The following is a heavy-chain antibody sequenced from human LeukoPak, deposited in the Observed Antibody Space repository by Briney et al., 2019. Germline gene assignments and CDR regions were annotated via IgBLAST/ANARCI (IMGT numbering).Heavy chain of an antibody. V-gene: IGHV4-30-2*01. CDR2: IYHSGST. Sequence: SQTLSLTCAVSGGSIDSDGYSWSWIRQPPGKGLEWIGYIYHSGSTYYNPSLKSRVTISVDRSKNQFSLRLSSVTAADTAVYYCTRDQCYYDSSGYRGCWFDPWGQGTLVTVSS. CDR1: GGSIDSDGYS. J-gene: IGHJ5*02. D-gene: IGHD3-22*01. CDR3: TRDQCYYDSSGYRGCWFDP.